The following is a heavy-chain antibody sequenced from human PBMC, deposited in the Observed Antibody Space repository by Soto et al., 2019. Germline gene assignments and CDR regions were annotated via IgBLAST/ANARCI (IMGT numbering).Heavy chain of an antibody. D-gene: IGHD3-10*01. CDR2: VSPPFRTS. CDR3: ARVLYYGSGSYSPYGMDV. CDR1: GVSFNNNG. J-gene: IGHJ6*02. V-gene: IGHV1-69*01. Sequence: QVQRVQSGAEVKKPGPSEKVSCKTSGVSFNNNGIGWVRQAPGHGLEWMGGVSPPFRTSNYARKFQGRISTTADASTGTVNMELSSLTSEDTAQYYCARVLYYGSGSYSPYGMDVWGQGTTVTVSS.